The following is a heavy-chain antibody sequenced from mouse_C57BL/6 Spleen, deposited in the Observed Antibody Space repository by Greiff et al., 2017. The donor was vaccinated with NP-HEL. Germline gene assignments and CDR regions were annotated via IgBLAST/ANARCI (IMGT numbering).Heavy chain of an antibody. CDR3: TYDYDAYFDY. Sequence: EVQGVESGGGLVQPGGSLKLSCVASGFTFSNYWMNWVRQSPEKGLEWVAQIRLKSDNYATNYAESVKGRFTISRDDSKSIVYLQMNNLRAEDTGIYYCTYDYDAYFDYWGQGTTLTVSS. J-gene: IGHJ2*01. V-gene: IGHV6-3*01. CDR1: GFTFSNYW. D-gene: IGHD2-4*01. CDR2: IRLKSDNYAT.